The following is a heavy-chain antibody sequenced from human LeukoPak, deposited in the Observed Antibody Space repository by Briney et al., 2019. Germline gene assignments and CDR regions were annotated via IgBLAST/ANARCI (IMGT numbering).Heavy chain of an antibody. CDR2: IKSKTDGGTT. D-gene: IGHD2-2*01. J-gene: IGHJ4*02. CDR1: GFTFSNAW. Sequence: GGSLTLSCAASGFTFSNAWMSWLRQAPGKGREWVGRIKSKTDGGTTDYAAPVKGRFTISRDESKNTLYLQMNSLKTEDTAVYYCTTDVTQPPRPAWNTLDYWGQGSLVTVSS. V-gene: IGHV3-15*01. CDR3: TTDVTQPPRPAWNTLDY.